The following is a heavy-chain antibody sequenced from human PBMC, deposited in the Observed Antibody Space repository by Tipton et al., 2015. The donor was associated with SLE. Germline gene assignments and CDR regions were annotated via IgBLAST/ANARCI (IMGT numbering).Heavy chain of an antibody. Sequence: TLSLTCHVAGGAIRNSPYYWAWIRQPPGKRLEWVGSVFDTGYTAYNPSLGGRMSISVDTSNNEFSLKLSSVTASDTAVYFCARQDLGRAATLTFDIWGLGTLVTVSS. V-gene: IGHV4-39*01. CDR2: VFDTGYT. D-gene: IGHD6-25*01. CDR1: GGAIRNSPYY. CDR3: ARQDLGRAATLTFDI. J-gene: IGHJ4*02.